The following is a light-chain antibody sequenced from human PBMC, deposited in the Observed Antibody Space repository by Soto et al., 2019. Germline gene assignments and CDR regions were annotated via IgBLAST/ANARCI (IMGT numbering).Light chain of an antibody. J-gene: IGKJ3*01. CDR3: QHYSNWPPT. V-gene: IGKV3-15*01. CDR1: ESVHRN. Sequence: EMVMTQSPATLSVSPGERVTLSCRASESVHRNLAWYQQKPGQGPSLLIYYASTRATGVADRFTGSGSGTEFTLPISSLQSEDFGVYHCQHYSNWPPTFGPGTKVEIK. CDR2: YAS.